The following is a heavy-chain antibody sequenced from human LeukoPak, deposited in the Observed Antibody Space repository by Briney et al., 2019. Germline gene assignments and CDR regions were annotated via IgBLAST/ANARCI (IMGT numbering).Heavy chain of an antibody. CDR3: ATHIVGATTGWFDP. V-gene: IGHV4-39*07. CDR1: GGSISSSSYY. CDR2: IYYSGST. J-gene: IGHJ5*02. D-gene: IGHD1-26*01. Sequence: PSETLSLTCTVSGGSISSSSYYWGWIRQPPGKGLEWIGSIYYSGSTYYNPSLKSRVTISVDTSKNQFSLKLSSVTAADTAVYYCATHIVGATTGWFDPWGQGTLVTASS.